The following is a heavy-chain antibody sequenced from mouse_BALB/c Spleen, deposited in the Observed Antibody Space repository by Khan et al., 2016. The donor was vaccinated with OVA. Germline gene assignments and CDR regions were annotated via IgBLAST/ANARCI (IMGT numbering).Heavy chain of an antibody. Sequence: QVQLKQSGAELAKPGASVKMSCKASGYTFTTYWMHWVKQRPGQGLEWIGYINPTSGYTDYNDKFKDRATLSADKSSSTAYMQLNSLTSEDSADYYCTRDRIDYWGQGTTLTVSS. CDR1: GYTFTTYW. J-gene: IGHJ2*01. V-gene: IGHV1-7*01. CDR3: TRDRIDY. CDR2: INPTSGYT.